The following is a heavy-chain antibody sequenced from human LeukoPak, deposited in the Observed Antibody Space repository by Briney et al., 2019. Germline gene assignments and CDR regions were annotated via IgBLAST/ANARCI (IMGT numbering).Heavy chain of an antibody. CDR3: AILAPGY. V-gene: IGHV3-30-3*01. J-gene: IGHJ4*02. CDR2: ISYDGSNK. CDR1: GFTFSSYA. Sequence: GGSLRLSCAASGFTFSSYAMHWVRQAPGKGLEWVAVISYDGSNKYYADSVKGRFTISRDNSKNTLYLQINSLRAEDTAVYYCAILAPGYWGQGTLVTVSS.